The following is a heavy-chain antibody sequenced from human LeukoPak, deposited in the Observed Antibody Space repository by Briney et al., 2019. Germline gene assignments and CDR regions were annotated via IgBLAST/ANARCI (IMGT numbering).Heavy chain of an antibody. Sequence: ASVKVSCKASGYTFTSYGISWVRQAPGQGLEWMGWISAYNGNTNYAQKLQGRVTMTRNTSISTAYMELSSLRSEDTAVYYCARKNYYDSSGHPPGMDVWGQGTTVTVSS. CDR1: GYTFTSYG. CDR3: ARKNYYDSSGHPPGMDV. D-gene: IGHD3-22*01. CDR2: ISAYNGNT. J-gene: IGHJ6*02. V-gene: IGHV1-18*01.